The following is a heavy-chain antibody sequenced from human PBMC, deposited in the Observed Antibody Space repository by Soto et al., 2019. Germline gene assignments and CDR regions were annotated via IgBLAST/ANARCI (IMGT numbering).Heavy chain of an antibody. D-gene: IGHD2-8*01. Sequence: ASVKLYCKASGSDFTDHYIHWVRQAPGQGLDWMGIISPDGGSTRYSQKSQARITMTRDTYTSTVYMELSSLRSEDTAIYYSARAPRGVFIIVITWAQIDYWGQGTLVTVSS. V-gene: IGHV1-46*01. CDR3: ARAPRGVFIIVITWAQIDY. CDR1: GSDFTDHY. J-gene: IGHJ4*02. CDR2: ISPDGGST.